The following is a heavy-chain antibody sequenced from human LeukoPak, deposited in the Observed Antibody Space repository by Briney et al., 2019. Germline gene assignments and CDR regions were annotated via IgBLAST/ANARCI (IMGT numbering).Heavy chain of an antibody. V-gene: IGHV3-30*03. J-gene: IGHJ4*02. CDR2: ISYDGSNK. CDR1: GFTFSSYG. Sequence: QPGGSLRLSCAASGFTFSSYGMHWVRQAPGKGLEWVAVISYDGSNKYYADSVKGRFTISRDNAKNSLYLQMNSLRAEDTAVYFCARGQTTVTNWGQGTLVTVSS. CDR3: ARGQTTVTN. D-gene: IGHD4-17*01.